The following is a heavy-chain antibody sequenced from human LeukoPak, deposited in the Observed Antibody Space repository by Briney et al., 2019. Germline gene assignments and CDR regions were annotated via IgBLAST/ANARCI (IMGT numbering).Heavy chain of an antibody. CDR3: ATRYYYDSSGYYGSLDY. CDR1: GFTFSSYA. V-gene: IGHV3-23*01. J-gene: IGHJ4*02. CDR2: ISGSGGGT. D-gene: IGHD3-22*01. Sequence: AGGSLRLSCAASGFTFSSYAMSWVRQAPGKGLEWVSAISGSGGGTYYADSVKGRFTISRDNSKNTLYLQMNSLRAEDTAVYYCATRYYYDSSGYYGSLDYWGQGTLVTVSS.